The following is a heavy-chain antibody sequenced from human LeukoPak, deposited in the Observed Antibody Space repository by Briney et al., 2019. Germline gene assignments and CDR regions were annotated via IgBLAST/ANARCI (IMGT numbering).Heavy chain of an antibody. Sequence: ALVKVSCKASGGTFSSYAISWVRQAPGQGLEWMGGIIPIFGTANYAQKFQGRVTITTDESTSTAYMELSSLRSEDTAVYYCARTGAYSYGYRYYYYYMDVWGKGTTVTVSS. J-gene: IGHJ6*03. CDR2: IIPIFGTA. CDR3: ARTGAYSYGYRYYYYYMDV. CDR1: GGTFSSYA. V-gene: IGHV1-69*05. D-gene: IGHD5-18*01.